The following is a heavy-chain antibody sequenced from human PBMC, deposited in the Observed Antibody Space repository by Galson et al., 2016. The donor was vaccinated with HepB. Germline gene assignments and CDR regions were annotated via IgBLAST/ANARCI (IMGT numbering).Heavy chain of an antibody. CDR1: GFTFDDSA. D-gene: IGHD1-14*01. CDR2: ITGTGAFT. J-gene: IGHJ4*02. Sequence: SLRLSCAVSGFTFDDSAMSWVRQAPGQGLEWVSSITGTGAFTYYPVSVKGRFTISRDNSKNTVYLQMNNLRVEDTAVYYCAKVAEGRFWAEYYFGYWGKGTLVTVSS. V-gene: IGHV3-23*01. CDR3: AKVAEGRFWAEYYFGY.